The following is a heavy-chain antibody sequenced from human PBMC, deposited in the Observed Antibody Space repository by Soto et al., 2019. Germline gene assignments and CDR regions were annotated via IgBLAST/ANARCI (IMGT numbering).Heavy chain of an antibody. D-gene: IGHD2-21*02. Sequence: PGRSLRLSCVASGFNLSYNAMSWVSQAPGKGLQWVSTISGSGEETYYADSVKGRFTISSDRSKNTLYLQLDSLRADDTAVYYCARLPGGTARRLDYWGQGTLVTVSS. CDR1: GFNLSYNA. J-gene: IGHJ4*02. CDR2: ISGSGEET. CDR3: ARLPGGTARRLDY. V-gene: IGHV3-23*01.